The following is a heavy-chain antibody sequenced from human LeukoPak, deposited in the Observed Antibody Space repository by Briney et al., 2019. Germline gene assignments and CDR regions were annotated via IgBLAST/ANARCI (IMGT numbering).Heavy chain of an antibody. CDR1: GFTLGDYA. CDR3: TRGSDTIFGVARDGFDY. V-gene: IGHV3-49*03. CDR2: IRGKPYGGTT. J-gene: IGHJ4*02. D-gene: IGHD3-3*01. Sequence: GGSLRLSSTASGFTLGDYAMSWLRQAPGKGLEWVGFIRGKPYGGTTEYAPSVKGRFTISSDDSESIAYLQMNSLKTEDTAVYYCTRGSDTIFGVARDGFDYWGQGTLVTVPS.